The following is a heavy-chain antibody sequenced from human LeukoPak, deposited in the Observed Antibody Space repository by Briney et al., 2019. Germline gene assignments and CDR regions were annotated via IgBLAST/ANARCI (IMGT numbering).Heavy chain of an antibody. J-gene: IGHJ4*02. CDR2: ISTGGSAT. D-gene: IGHD1-14*01. CDR3: TRSAPRTVATHY. Sequence: PGGSLRLSCAASGFIFGDYYMSWIRQSPGRGLEWVSYISTGGSATWYADSVEGRFTISRGNTKDSLYLQMTSLRAEDSAVYYCTRSAPRTVATHYWGQGTTVIVSS. V-gene: IGHV3-11*04. CDR1: GFIFGDYY.